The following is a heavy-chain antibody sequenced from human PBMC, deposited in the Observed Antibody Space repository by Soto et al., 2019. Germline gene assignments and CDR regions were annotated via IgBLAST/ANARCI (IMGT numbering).Heavy chain of an antibody. CDR1: GGSISSGGYY. CDR3: ASTSSTNRVDYYYYYYMDV. J-gene: IGHJ6*03. CDR2: IYYSGST. V-gene: IGHV4-31*03. Sequence: SETLSLTCTVSGGSISSGGYYWSWIRXHPGKGLEWIGYIYYSGSTYYNPSLKSRVTISVDTSKNQLSLKLSSVTAADTAVYYCASTSSTNRVDYYYYYYMDVWGKGTTVTVSS. D-gene: IGHD2-2*01.